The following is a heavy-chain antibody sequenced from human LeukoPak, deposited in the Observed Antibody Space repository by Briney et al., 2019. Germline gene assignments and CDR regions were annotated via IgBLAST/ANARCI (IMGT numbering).Heavy chain of an antibody. CDR2: IYPGDSDT. CDR1: GYSFTNYW. J-gene: IGHJ4*02. V-gene: IGHV5-51*01. Sequence: GESLKISCKGSGYSFTNYWIGWVRPMPGKGLEWMGVIYPGDSDTRYSPSFQGQVTISAAKSISTAYLQWSSLKASDTAMYYCARPSSPDMLLPHYWGQGTLVTVSS. CDR3: ARPSSPDMLLPHY. D-gene: IGHD3-22*01.